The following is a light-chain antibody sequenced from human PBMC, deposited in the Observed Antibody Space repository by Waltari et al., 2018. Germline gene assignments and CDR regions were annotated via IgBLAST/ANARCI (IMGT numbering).Light chain of an antibody. Sequence: QSVLTQPPSASGTPGQRVTISCAGSNSNVGSNSVNWYQQVPGTAPNPLIYRNNHRPSGVPDRFSGSKSGTSASLAISGLQSEDEADYYCAAWDYSLDGHVLFGGGTKLTVL. CDR3: AAWDYSLDGHVL. V-gene: IGLV1-44*01. J-gene: IGLJ2*01. CDR2: RNN. CDR1: NSNVGSNS.